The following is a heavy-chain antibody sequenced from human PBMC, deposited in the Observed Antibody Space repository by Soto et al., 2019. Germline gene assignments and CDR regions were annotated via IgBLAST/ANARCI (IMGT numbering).Heavy chain of an antibody. D-gene: IGHD3-3*01. CDR2: IVPNVGTV. CDR1: GGTLSSFINYP. CDR3: ASRDTSGFLRYFDN. V-gene: IGHV1-69*06. J-gene: IGHJ4*02. Sequence: QMQLVQSGAEVKKPGSSVKVSCKASGGTLSSFINYPINWVRQAPGQGLEWRGGIVPNVGTVNYAQKFQGRVTITADKSTGTAYMELSSLRSEDTALYYCASRDTSGFLRYFDNWGQGTLVTVSS.